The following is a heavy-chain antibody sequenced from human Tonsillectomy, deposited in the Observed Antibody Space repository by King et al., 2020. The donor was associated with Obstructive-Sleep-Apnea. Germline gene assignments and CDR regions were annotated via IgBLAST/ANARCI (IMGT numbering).Heavy chain of an antibody. V-gene: IGHV1-18*01. J-gene: IGHJ4*02. D-gene: IGHD3-9*01. CDR3: ARRWYYDILTGYSPYYFDY. CDR2: ISAYNGNT. CDR1: GYTFTSYG. Sequence: VQLVQSGAEVKKPGASVKVSCKASGYTFTSYGISWVRQAPGQGLEWMGWISAYNGNTNYAQKLQGRVTMTTDTSTSTAYMELRSLRSDDTAVYYCARRWYYDILTGYSPYYFDYWGQGTLVTVSS.